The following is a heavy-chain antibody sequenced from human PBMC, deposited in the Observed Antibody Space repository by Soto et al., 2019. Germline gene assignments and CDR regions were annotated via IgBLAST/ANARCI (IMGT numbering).Heavy chain of an antibody. CDR2: IYSSGSI. CDR1: GFTVTSSY. D-gene: IGHD6-19*01. Sequence: EVQLVESGGGLVQPGGSLRLSCAASGFTVTSSYISWVRQAPGKRLEWVSTIYSSGSIYYADSVGGRFIISRDISENTVDLQMNSLTVEDTAVYYCAREASGSGWWSQGSFESWGQGTLVTVSS. J-gene: IGHJ5*01. V-gene: IGHV3-66*01. CDR3: AREASGSGWWSQGSFES.